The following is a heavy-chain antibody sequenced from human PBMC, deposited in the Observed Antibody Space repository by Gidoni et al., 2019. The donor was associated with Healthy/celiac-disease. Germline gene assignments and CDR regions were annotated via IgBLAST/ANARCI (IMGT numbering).Heavy chain of an antibody. Sequence: EVQLVASGGGLVQPGGSLRLSCSASGFTFSSYPMHWVRQAPGKGLEYVSAISSNGGSTYYADSVKGRFTISRDNSKNTLYLQMSSLRAEDTAVYYCVNGGDSSSWSFDYWGQGTLVTVSS. CDR2: ISSNGGST. CDR3: VNGGDSSSWSFDY. V-gene: IGHV3-64D*06. J-gene: IGHJ4*02. CDR1: GFTFSSYP. D-gene: IGHD6-13*01.